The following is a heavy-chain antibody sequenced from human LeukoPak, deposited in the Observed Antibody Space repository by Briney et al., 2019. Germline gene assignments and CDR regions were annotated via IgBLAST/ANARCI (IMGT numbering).Heavy chain of an antibody. V-gene: IGHV4-34*01. D-gene: IGHD3-10*01. Sequence: SETLSLTCGVYGGSFSGYLWNWIRQPPGKGLEWLGEINHSGSANYHPSLKSRVTISVDTSKNQVSLSLSSVTAADTAVYYCARGSILWFGELSEEWGQGTLVTVSS. CDR1: GGSFSGYL. J-gene: IGHJ4*02. CDR3: ARGSILWFGELSEE. CDR2: INHSGSA.